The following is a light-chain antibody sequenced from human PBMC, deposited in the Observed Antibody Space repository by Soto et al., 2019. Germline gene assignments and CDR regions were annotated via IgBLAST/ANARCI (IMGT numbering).Light chain of an antibody. Sequence: DIVLTQSPATLSLSPGERAILSCRASESVSGHLAWYQQKAGQAPRLLIYDVSSRATGVPHRFSGSGSGTDFTLTISSLEPEDFAVYYCQQRNNWPPITFGQGTRVEIK. CDR3: QQRNNWPPIT. J-gene: IGKJ5*01. CDR2: DVS. CDR1: ESVSGH. V-gene: IGKV3-11*01.